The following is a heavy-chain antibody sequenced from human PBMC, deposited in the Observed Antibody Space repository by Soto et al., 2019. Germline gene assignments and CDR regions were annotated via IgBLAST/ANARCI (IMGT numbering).Heavy chain of an antibody. D-gene: IGHD3-16*01. V-gene: IGHV3-23*01. Sequence: EVQLLESGGGLVQPGGSLRLSCAASGFTYSTYAMSWVRQTARKGLEWVSSISAGGTSTFYADSVKGRFTISRDNSKNTLSLQMSTLRAEDTAVYYCAKGSIMLTFGGFEDYWGQGILVTVSS. CDR1: GFTYSTYA. J-gene: IGHJ4*02. CDR3: AKGSIMLTFGGFEDY. CDR2: ISAGGTST.